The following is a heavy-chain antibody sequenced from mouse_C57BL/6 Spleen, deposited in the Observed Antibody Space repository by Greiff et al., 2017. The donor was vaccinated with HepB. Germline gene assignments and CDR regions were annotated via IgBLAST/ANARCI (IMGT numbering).Heavy chain of an antibody. J-gene: IGHJ4*01. Sequence: VMLVESGAELVRPGASVKLSCKASGYTFTDYYINWVKQRPGQGLEWIARIYPGSGNTYYNEKFKGKATLTAEKSSSTAYMQLSSLTSEDSAVYFCARGEGYYAMDGWGQGTSVTVSS. CDR2: IYPGSGNT. CDR3: ARGEGYYAMDG. CDR1: GYTFTDYY. V-gene: IGHV1-76*01.